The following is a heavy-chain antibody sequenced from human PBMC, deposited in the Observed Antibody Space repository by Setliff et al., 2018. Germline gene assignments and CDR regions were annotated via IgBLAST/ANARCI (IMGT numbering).Heavy chain of an antibody. Sequence: GGSLRLSCAASGFSFSNYWMHWVRQAPGKGLEWVAVISYDGSNKYYADSVKGRFTISRDNSKNTFDLQMNSLRAEDTAVYYCRVWIGDLSRDFWGRGTLVTVSS. J-gene: IGHJ4*02. CDR3: RVWIGDLSRDF. V-gene: IGHV3-30*14. D-gene: IGHD3-10*01. CDR2: ISYDGSNK. CDR1: GFSFSNYW.